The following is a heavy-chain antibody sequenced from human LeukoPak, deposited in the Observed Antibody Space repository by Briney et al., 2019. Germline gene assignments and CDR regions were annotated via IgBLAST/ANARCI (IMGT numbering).Heavy chain of an antibody. CDR3: ARCYGDYCGAFDI. J-gene: IGHJ3*02. CDR1: GGSISSYY. Sequence: PSETLSLTCTVSGGSISSYYWSWIRQPPGKGLEWIGYIYYSGSTNYNPSLKSRVAISVDTSKNQFSLKLSSVTAADTAVYYCARCYGDYCGAFDIWGQGTMVTVSS. D-gene: IGHD4-17*01. CDR2: IYYSGST. V-gene: IGHV4-59*12.